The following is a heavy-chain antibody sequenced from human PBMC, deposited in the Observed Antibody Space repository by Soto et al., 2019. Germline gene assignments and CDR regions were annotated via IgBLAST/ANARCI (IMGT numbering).Heavy chain of an antibody. CDR3: AREVNSSPARGPNWFDP. J-gene: IGHJ5*02. Sequence: QVQLQESGPGLVQPSGPLSLTCAVSGDSINNSHWWSWVRQTPGKGLEWIGETYHSGTTNYNPSLKTRVTMSIDKSKNQFSLKMNSVTAADTAVYYCAREVNSSPARGPNWFDPWGQGTLVTVSS. V-gene: IGHV4-4*02. CDR2: TYHSGTT. CDR1: GDSINNSHW. D-gene: IGHD6-13*01.